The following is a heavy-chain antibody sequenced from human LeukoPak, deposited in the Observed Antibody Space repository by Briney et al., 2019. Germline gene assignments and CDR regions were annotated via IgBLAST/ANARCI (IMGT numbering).Heavy chain of an antibody. CDR2: INHSGRT. CDR3: ARVAASGGLRWQTGFI. CDR1: GGSFSGYY. Sequence: SETLSLTCAVYGGSFSGYYWSWIRQPPGKGLEWIGEINHSGRTNYNPSLKSRVTISVDTSKNQFSLKLSSVTAADTAVYYCARVAASGGLRWQTGFIWGQGTLVTVSS. J-gene: IGHJ4*02. V-gene: IGHV4-34*01. D-gene: IGHD4-23*01.